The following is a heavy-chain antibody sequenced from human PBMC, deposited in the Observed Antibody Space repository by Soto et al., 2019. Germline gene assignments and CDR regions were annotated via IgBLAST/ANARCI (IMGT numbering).Heavy chain of an antibody. Sequence: PTETLALTCTVSGGSISSGEYYWSWIRQPLGEGLEWIGYIYYSGCTYYNPSHKSRVTISVDTSKRQCSLQLNSVTPEDTAVYYCARGIYDTSVGTAFDIWGQGTQVTVSS. CDR2: IYYSGCT. J-gene: IGHJ3*02. CDR3: ARGIYDTSVGTAFDI. V-gene: IGHV4-30-4*01. CDR1: GGSISSGEYY. D-gene: IGHD3-22*01.